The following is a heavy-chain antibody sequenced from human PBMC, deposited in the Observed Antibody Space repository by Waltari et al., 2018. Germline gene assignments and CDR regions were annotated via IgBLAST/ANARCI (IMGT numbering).Heavy chain of an antibody. Sequence: QVQLVQSGAEVKKPGASVKVSCKASGYTFPNYAMHWVRQAPGQGLEWRGWINAGTADKKYAQNCQGRVSITRDTSASTAYMELSSLTSEDTALYYCAGQQWPGDRPYFDYWGQGTLVTVSS. CDR1: GYTFPNYA. V-gene: IGHV1-3*01. J-gene: IGHJ4*02. D-gene: IGHD6-19*01. CDR2: INAGTADK. CDR3: AGQQWPGDRPYFDY.